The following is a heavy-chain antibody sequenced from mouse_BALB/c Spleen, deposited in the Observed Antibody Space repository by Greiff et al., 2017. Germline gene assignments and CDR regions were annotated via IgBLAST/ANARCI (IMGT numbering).Heavy chain of an antibody. CDR1: GFSLTSYC. D-gene: IGHD1-2*01. Sequence: QVQLKESGPGLVAPSQTLSITCTVSGFSLTSYCVDWVRQPPGKGLEWLGVIWAGGSTNNNSALMSRLSISKDNSKCQVFLIMNSLQTDDTAMYYCATIATATNFAVWGAGTTVTVSS. CDR3: ATIATATNFAV. CDR2: IWAGGST. J-gene: IGHJ1*01. V-gene: IGHV2-9*02.